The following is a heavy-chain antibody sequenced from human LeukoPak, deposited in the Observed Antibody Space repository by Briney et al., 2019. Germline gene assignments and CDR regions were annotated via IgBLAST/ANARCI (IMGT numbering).Heavy chain of an antibody. CDR1: GYSFTSYW. J-gene: IGHJ4*02. D-gene: IGHD4-17*01. CDR3: ARAVVDYGVDY. Sequence: GESLKISCKGSGYSFTSYWIGWVRQMPGKGLECMGIIYPGDSDTRYSPSFQGQVTLSADKSISTAYLQWGSLKASDTAMYYCARAVVDYGVDYWGQGTLVTVSS. CDR2: IYPGDSDT. V-gene: IGHV5-51*01.